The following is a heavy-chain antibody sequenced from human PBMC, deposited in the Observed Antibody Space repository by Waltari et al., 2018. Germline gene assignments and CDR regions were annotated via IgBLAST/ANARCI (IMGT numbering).Heavy chain of an antibody. V-gene: IGHV4-38-2*01. Sequence: QVQLQESGPGLVKPSETLSLTCAVSGYSISSGYYWGWIRQPPGKGLEWIGSIYHSGSTYYNPSLKSRVTISVDTSKNQFSLKLSSVTAADTAVYYCARLGSSGLYYFDYWGQGTLVTVSS. CDR2: IYHSGST. CDR3: ARLGSSGLYYFDY. J-gene: IGHJ4*02. CDR1: GYSISSGYY. D-gene: IGHD6-19*01.